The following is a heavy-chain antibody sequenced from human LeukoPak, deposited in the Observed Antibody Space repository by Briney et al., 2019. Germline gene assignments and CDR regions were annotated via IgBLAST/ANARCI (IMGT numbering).Heavy chain of an antibody. D-gene: IGHD2-2*01. CDR1: GGSISDYY. Sequence: SETLSLTCTVSGGSISDYYWSWIRQPPGTGLEWLGYIRTSGSTNYSPSLASRVTMSVDTSKNQISLKLRSVTAADTAVYYCARPHSSTDFYAFDIWGQGTMVTVPS. J-gene: IGHJ3*02. CDR2: IRTSGST. V-gene: IGHV4-4*09. CDR3: ARPHSSTDFYAFDI.